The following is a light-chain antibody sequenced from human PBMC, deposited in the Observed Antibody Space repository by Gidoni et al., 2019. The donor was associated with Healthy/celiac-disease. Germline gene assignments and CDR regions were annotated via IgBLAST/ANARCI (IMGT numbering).Light chain of an antibody. CDR1: QSISSY. J-gene: IGKJ4*01. Sequence: IQMTQSPSSLSASVGDRVTITCRASQSISSYLNWYQQKPGKAPKLLIYAASSLQSGVPSRFSGSGSGTAFTLTISSLQPEDFATYYCQQSYSTPLTFGGGTKVEIK. CDR3: QQSYSTPLT. CDR2: AAS. V-gene: IGKV1-39*01.